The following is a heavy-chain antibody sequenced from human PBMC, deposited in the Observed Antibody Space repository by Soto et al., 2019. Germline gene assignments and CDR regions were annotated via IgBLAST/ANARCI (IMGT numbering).Heavy chain of an antibody. J-gene: IGHJ4*02. D-gene: IGHD6-19*01. Sequence: VQLLGSGGGLVQPGGSLRLSCAASGFSFSSYAMSWVRQAPGKGLEWVSLISASGDSTYYADSVKGRFTISRDNSKNTLYLQMNNLRAEDTAVYYCSKDLSVIAVPLDYWGQGTLVTVSS. CDR3: SKDLSVIAVPLDY. CDR2: ISASGDST. CDR1: GFSFSSYA. V-gene: IGHV3-23*01.